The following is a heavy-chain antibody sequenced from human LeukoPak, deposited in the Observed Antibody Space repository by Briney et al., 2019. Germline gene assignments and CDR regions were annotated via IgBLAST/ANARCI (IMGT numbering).Heavy chain of an antibody. Sequence: SETLSLTCTVSGGSISSSSYFWGWIRQPPGKGLEWIGSIYYSGSTYYNPSLKSRVTISVDMSKNPFSMKLSSVTAADTAVYYCASALWFGELELDPWGQGTLVTVSS. D-gene: IGHD3-10*01. CDR1: GGSISSSSYF. CDR3: ASALWFGELELDP. J-gene: IGHJ5*02. CDR2: IYYSGST. V-gene: IGHV4-39*01.